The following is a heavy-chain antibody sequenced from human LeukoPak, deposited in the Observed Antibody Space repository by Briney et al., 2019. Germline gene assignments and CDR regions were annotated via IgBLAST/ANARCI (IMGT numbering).Heavy chain of an antibody. V-gene: IGHV1-46*01. CDR2: INPSGGST. D-gene: IGHD1-26*01. CDR3: GRDQSIVGATIVDY. CDR1: GYTFTSYY. J-gene: IGHJ4*02. Sequence: GASVKVSCKASGYTFTSYYMHWVRQAPGQGLEWMGIINPSGGSTSYAQKFQGRVTMTRDTSTSTVYMELSSLGSDDTAVYYCGRDQSIVGATIVDYWGQGTLVTVSS.